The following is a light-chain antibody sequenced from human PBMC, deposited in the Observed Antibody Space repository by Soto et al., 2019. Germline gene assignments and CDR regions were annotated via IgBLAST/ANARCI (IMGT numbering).Light chain of an antibody. V-gene: IGLV2-8*01. J-gene: IGLJ1*01. Sequence: QSVLTQPPSASGSPGKKVAICCTGNSSEVGGYNYAFWYQQHRDKDPILMIYEVNKRPSGVPDRFSGFKSGKTAALTVSGLQAEDEADYYCSSYAVSSNVFGTGTRSPS. CDR2: EVN. CDR1: SSEVGGYNY. CDR3: SSYAVSSNV.